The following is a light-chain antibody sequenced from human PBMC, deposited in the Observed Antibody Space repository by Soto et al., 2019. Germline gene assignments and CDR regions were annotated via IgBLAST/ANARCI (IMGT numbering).Light chain of an antibody. CDR2: GAS. CDR3: QQYASSLT. J-gene: IGKJ1*01. V-gene: IGKV3-20*01. Sequence: EIVLTQSPGSLSLSLGERATLSCRASQSVDSAFFAWYQQKPGQPPSLLIFGASRRATGIPDRFSGSGSGTDFTLTISRLEPEDFAVCYCQQYASSLTFGQGTKVEI. CDR1: QSVDSAF.